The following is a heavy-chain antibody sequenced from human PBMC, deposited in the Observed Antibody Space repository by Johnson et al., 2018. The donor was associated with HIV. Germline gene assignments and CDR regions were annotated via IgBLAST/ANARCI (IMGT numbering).Heavy chain of an antibody. CDR1: GFTFSSYA. Sequence: QVQLVESGGGVVQHGRSLRLSCAASGFTFSSYAMHWVRQAPGKGLEWVALISYDGGEKYYADSVKGRFTISRDNTKNTLYLQMNSLRPEDTAVYYCAREFTLDWLNPTIWGQGTMVTVSS. D-gene: IGHD3-3*01. V-gene: IGHV3-30*04. J-gene: IGHJ3*02. CDR2: ISYDGGEK. CDR3: AREFTLDWLNPTI.